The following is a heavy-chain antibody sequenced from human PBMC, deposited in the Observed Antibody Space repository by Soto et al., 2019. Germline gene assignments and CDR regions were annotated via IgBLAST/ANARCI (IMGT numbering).Heavy chain of an antibody. D-gene: IGHD4-4*01. CDR2: IYPGDSDT. J-gene: IGHJ6*03. Sequence: PGESLKISCKGSGYSFTSYWIGWVRQMPGKGLEWMGIIYPGDSDTRYSPSFQGQVTISADKSISTAYLQWSSLKASDTAMYYCARNRKTTVTPFYYYYYYMDVWGKGTTVTVSS. CDR3: ARNRKTTVTPFYYYYYYMDV. V-gene: IGHV5-51*01. CDR1: GYSFTSYW.